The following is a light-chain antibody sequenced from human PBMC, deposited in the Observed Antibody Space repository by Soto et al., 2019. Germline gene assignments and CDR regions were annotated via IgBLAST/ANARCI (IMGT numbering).Light chain of an antibody. Sequence: EIVLTQSPGTLSLSPGERATLSRRASQSVSSSYLAWHQQKPGQAPRLLIYGASSRATGIPDRFSGSGSGTDFTLTISRLEPEDFAVYYCQQYGSSPWTFGQGTKVEIK. CDR1: QSVSSSY. CDR2: GAS. CDR3: QQYGSSPWT. V-gene: IGKV3-20*01. J-gene: IGKJ1*01.